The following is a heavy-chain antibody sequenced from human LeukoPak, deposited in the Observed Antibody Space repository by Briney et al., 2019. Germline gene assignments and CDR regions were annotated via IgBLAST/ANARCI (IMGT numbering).Heavy chain of an antibody. CDR3: ASSIRVTTGYMDV. D-gene: IGHD4-17*01. CDR1: GFTFDDYA. CDR2: ISSSSSYI. J-gene: IGHJ6*03. Sequence: PGRSLRLSCAASGFTFDDYAMHWVRQAPGKGLEWVSYISSSSSYIYYADSVKGRFTISRDNAKNSLYLQMNSLRAEDTAVYYCASSIRVTTGYMDVWGKGTTVTVSS. V-gene: IGHV3-21*05.